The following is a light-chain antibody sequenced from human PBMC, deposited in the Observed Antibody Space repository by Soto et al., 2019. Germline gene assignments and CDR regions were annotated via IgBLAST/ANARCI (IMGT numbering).Light chain of an antibody. CDR2: DVS. Sequence: QSALTQPRSVSGSPGQSVTIPCTGTRSDVGGYNYVSWYQHHPGKAPKLMIYDVSERPSGVPDRFSGSKSGNRASLTISGLQAEDEADYYCSSYAGSYTLHVIFGGGTKLTVL. V-gene: IGLV2-11*01. CDR3: SSYAGSYTLHVI. CDR1: RSDVGGYNY. J-gene: IGLJ2*01.